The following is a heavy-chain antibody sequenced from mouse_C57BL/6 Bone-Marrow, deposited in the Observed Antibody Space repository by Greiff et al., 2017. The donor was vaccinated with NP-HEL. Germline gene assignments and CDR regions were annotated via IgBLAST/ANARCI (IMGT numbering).Heavy chain of an antibody. J-gene: IGHJ4*01. Sequence: QVQLKESGPGLVAPSQSLSITCTVSGFSLTSYGVHWVRQPPGKGLEWLVVIWSDGSTTYNSALKSRLSISKDNSKSQVFLKMNSLQTDDTAMYYCARHDDYHYYAMDYWGQGTSVTVSS. CDR3: ARHDDYHYYAMDY. D-gene: IGHD2-4*01. CDR2: IWSDGST. CDR1: GFSLTSYG. V-gene: IGHV2-6-1*01.